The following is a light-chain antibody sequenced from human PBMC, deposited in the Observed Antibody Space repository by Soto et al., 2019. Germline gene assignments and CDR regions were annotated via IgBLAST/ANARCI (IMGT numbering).Light chain of an antibody. J-gene: IGLJ2*01. Sequence: QSVLTQPPSASGTPGQRVTISCSGSASNIESNSVNWYQQLPGTAPKLLMYNNNQRPSGVPDRFSGSKSGTSASLAISGLQSEDEADYYCAAWDDSLNGPVFGGGTKLTVL. CDR1: ASNIESNS. CDR3: AAWDDSLNGPV. CDR2: NNN. V-gene: IGLV1-44*01.